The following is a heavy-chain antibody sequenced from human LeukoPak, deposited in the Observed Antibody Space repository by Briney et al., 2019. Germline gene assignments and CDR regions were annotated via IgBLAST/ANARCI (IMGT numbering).Heavy chain of an antibody. D-gene: IGHD3-10*01. CDR1: GYTLTELS. CDR2: FDPEDGET. V-gene: IGHV1-24*01. J-gene: IGHJ4*02. Sequence: ASVKVSCKVSGYTLTELSMHWVRQAPGKGLERMGGFDPEDGETIYAQKFQGRVTMTEDTSTDTAYMELSSLRSEDTAVYYCATDRHGSGSYSYMAFDYWGQGTLVTVSS. CDR3: ATDRHGSGSYSYMAFDY.